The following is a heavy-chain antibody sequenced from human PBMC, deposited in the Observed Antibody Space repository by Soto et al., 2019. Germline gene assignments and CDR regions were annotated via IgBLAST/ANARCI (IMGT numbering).Heavy chain of an antibody. D-gene: IGHD3-22*01. V-gene: IGHV4-30-2*01. J-gene: IGHJ2*01. Sequence: QLQLQESGSGLVKPSQTLSLTCAVSGGSISSGGYSWSWIRQPPGKGLEWIGYIYHSGSTYYNPSLKRRVTISVDRSKNQFSLKLSSVTAADTAVYYCARASHYYDSSGYRYWYFDLWGRGTLVTVSS. CDR3: ARASHYYDSSGYRYWYFDL. CDR2: IYHSGST. CDR1: GGSISSGGYS.